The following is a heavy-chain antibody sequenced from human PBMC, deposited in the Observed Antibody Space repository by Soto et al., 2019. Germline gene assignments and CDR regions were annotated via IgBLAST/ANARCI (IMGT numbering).Heavy chain of an antibody. CDR1: GGSISGYY. D-gene: IGHD3-10*01. CDR2: VYSGST. J-gene: IGHJ5*02. V-gene: IGHV4-59*01. CDR3: AGDSRSAEGWLDP. Sequence: SETLSLTCTVSGGSISGYYWTWIRQPPGKGLEWIGYVYSGSTNYNPSLKGRATISVVTSKNQFSLKLSSVTAADTAVYYCAGDSRSAEGWLDPWGKGTRVT.